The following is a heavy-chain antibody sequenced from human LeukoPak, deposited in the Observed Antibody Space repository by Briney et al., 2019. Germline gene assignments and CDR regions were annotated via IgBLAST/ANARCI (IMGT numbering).Heavy chain of an antibody. J-gene: IGHJ4*02. Sequence: GGSLRLSCAASGFTVSSNYKSWVRQAPGKGLEWVSVIYSGGSTYYADSVKGRFTISRDNSKNTLYLQMNSLRAEDTAVYYCAREKGVITTSYFDYWGQGTLVTVSS. CDR3: AREKGVITTSYFDY. CDR1: GFTVSSNY. CDR2: IYSGGST. D-gene: IGHD3-22*01. V-gene: IGHV3-66*01.